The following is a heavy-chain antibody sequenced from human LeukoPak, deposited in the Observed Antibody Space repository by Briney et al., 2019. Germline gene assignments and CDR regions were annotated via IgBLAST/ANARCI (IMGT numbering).Heavy chain of an antibody. CDR1: GFSLSTSGVG. Sequence: VSGPTLVNPTQTLTLTCTFSGFSLSTSGVGVGWIRQPPGKALEWLALISWDDDKRYNPSLKSGLTITKDTSKHQLVLTMTNMDPVDTATYYCAHYLPHAFDIWGQGTMVTVSS. CDR2: ISWDDDK. V-gene: IGHV2-5*02. J-gene: IGHJ3*02. CDR3: AHYLPHAFDI.